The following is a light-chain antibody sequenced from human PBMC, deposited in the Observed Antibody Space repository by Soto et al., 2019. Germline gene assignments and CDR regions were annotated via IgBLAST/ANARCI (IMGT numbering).Light chain of an antibody. V-gene: IGLV1-44*01. CDR2: TIN. CDR1: RTNIGSNT. Sequence: QSVLTQPPSASGTPGQRVTISCSGSRTNIGSNTVNWYQQFPGTAPKLLIYTINQRPSGVPDRFSGSRSGTSASLAISGLQSEDEANYYCASWDDSLNGVVFGGGTKLTVL. CDR3: ASWDDSLNGVV. J-gene: IGLJ2*01.